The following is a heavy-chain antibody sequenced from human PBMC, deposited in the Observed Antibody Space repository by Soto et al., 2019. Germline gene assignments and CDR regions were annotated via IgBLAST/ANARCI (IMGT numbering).Heavy chain of an antibody. CDR3: AQSPGYSRGWLHKDYLDY. Sequence: SETLSLTCTVSGGSISSSSYYWGWIRQPPGKGLEWIGSIYYSGSTYYNPSLKSRVTISVDTSKNQFSLKLSSVTAADTAVYYCAQSPGYSRGWLHKDYLDYWGQGTLVTVSS. CDR2: IYYSGST. J-gene: IGHJ4*02. CDR1: GGSISSSSYY. D-gene: IGHD6-19*01. V-gene: IGHV4-39*01.